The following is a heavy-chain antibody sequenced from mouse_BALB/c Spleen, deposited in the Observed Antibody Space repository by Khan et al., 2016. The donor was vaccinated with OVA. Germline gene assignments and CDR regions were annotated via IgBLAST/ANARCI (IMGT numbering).Heavy chain of an antibody. Sequence: QIQLVQSGAELARPGASVKMSCKASGYTFTSNTMHWVKQRPGQGLEWIGYINPRSSYTNYNQKFKDKATLTADKSSSTAYMQLSSLTFEDSAVYYCARRTMGYAMDYWGQGTSVTVSS. CDR1: GYTFTSNT. CDR3: ARRTMGYAMDY. CDR2: INPRSSYT. D-gene: IGHD2-14*01. J-gene: IGHJ4*01. V-gene: IGHV1-4*01.